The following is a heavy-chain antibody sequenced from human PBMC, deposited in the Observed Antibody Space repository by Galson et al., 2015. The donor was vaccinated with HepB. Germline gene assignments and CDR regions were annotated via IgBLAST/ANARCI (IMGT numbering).Heavy chain of an antibody. CDR1: GFTFSSYA. CDR2: ISGSGGST. CDR3: ASLGVTQETNFDY. J-gene: IGHJ4*02. V-gene: IGHV3-23*01. Sequence: SLRLSCAASGFTFSSYAMSWVRQAPGKGLEWVSAISGSGGSTYYADSVKGRFTISRDNSKNTLYLQMNSLRAEDTAVYYCASLGVTQETNFDYWGQGTLVTVSS. D-gene: IGHD3-10*01.